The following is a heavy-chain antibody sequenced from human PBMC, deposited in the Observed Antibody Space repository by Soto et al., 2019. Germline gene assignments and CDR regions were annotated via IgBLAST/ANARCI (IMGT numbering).Heavy chain of an antibody. CDR3: VRYTNDWSPHGMDV. Sequence: EVQLVESGGGLVQPGRSLRLSCAASGFTFSTYWMEWVRQGPGKGPEWVSRISSDAKSIAYADSVKGRFTISRDKAKSTLYLQMNSLRGEDTGIYYCVRYTNDWSPHGMDVWGQGTPVTVSS. J-gene: IGHJ6*02. CDR1: GFTFSTYW. CDR2: ISSDAKSI. D-gene: IGHD2-8*01. V-gene: IGHV3-74*03.